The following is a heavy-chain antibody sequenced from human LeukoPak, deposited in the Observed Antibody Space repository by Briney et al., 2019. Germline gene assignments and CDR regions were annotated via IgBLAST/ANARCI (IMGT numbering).Heavy chain of an antibody. J-gene: IGHJ6*02. V-gene: IGHV3-13*01. CDR2: IGVAGDT. CDR3: TRDRHGMDV. Sequence: PGGSLRLSCAASGFTFSSYDMHWVRQPTGKGLEWVSAIGVAGDTFYAGSVKGRFTISRENAKNALFLQMNSQRAGDTAVYYCTRDRHGMDVWGQGTTVTVSS. CDR1: GFTFSSYD.